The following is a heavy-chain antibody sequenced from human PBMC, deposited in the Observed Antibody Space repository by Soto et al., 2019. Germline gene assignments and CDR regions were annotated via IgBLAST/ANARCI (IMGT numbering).Heavy chain of an antibody. CDR3: ARGWYYFDF. V-gene: IGHV4-38-2*01. Sequence: SETLSLNCDVSVEPMTGGYYWGWIRQSPGKGLEWIGSIYYGGTTYYNPSLRSRLAISIDTSKNQFSLRLTSVTAADTALYFCARGWYYFDFWGRGTLVTVSS. CDR2: IYYGGTT. CDR1: VEPMTGGYY. D-gene: IGHD2-15*01. J-gene: IGHJ4*02.